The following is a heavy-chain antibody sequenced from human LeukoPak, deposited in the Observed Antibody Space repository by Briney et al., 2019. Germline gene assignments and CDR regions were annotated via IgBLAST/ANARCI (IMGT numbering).Heavy chain of an antibody. CDR3: ARENYNALDV. V-gene: IGHV3-74*01. CDR1: GLTFSRYW. CDR2: MNPDGTTI. D-gene: IGHD1-1*01. J-gene: IGHJ6*02. Sequence: GGSLRLSCAASGLTFSRYWMQWVRQAPGKGLAWVSRMNPDGTTISYADSVKGRLTISRDNAKNTLYLQMNSLRAEDTAVYYCARENYNALDVWGQGTTVTVSS.